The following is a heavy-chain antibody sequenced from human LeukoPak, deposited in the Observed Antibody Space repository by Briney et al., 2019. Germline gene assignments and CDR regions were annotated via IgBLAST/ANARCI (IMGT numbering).Heavy chain of an antibody. V-gene: IGHV1-18*01. J-gene: IGHJ4*02. CDR3: ARGYYGSGSHVTWNDY. CDR2: ISAYNGNT. D-gene: IGHD3-10*01. CDR1: GYTFTNYG. Sequence: ASVKVSCKASGYTFTNYGISWVRQAPGQGLEWMGWISAYNGNTNYAQKLQGRVTMTTDTSTSTAYMELRSLRSDDTAVYYCARGYYGSGSHVTWNDYWGQGTLVTVSS.